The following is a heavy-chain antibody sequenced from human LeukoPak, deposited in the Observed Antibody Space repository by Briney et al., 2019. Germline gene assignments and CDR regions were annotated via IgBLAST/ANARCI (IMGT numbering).Heavy chain of an antibody. CDR2: MNPDSGNT. Sequence: ASVKVSCKTYGYTFTNYDINWVRQAPGQGLEWMLWMNPDSGNTGYAQKFQGRVTVTTDRSTTTAYMDLSSLTSEDTAVYYCSRGRWELGQDYWGQGTLVTVSS. CDR3: SRGRWELGQDY. CDR1: GYTFTNYD. V-gene: IGHV1-8*03. J-gene: IGHJ4*02. D-gene: IGHD1-26*01.